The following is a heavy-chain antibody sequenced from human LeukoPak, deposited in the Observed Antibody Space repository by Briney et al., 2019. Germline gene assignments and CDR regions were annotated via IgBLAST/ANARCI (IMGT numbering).Heavy chain of an antibody. J-gene: IGHJ4*02. CDR3: ARLFGDPHFDY. D-gene: IGHD4-17*01. V-gene: IGHV4-30-4*08. CDR1: GGSVSSGDCY. Sequence: SETLSLTCTVSGGSVSSGDCYWTWIRQHPGKGLEWIGYIHYSGTTYYNPSLKSRLTISVDTSKNQFSLKLNSVTAADTAVYYCARLFGDPHFDYWGQGILVSVSS. CDR2: IHYSGTT.